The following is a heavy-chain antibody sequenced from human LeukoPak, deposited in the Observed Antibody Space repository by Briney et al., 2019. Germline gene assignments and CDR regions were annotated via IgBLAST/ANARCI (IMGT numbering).Heavy chain of an antibody. CDR3: ARSLY. J-gene: IGHJ4*02. CDR2: ISYDGSNK. CDR1: GSTFSSYA. V-gene: IGHV3-30-3*02. Sequence: SGVSLRLSCAASGSTFSSYAMHWVRQAPGKGLEWVAVISYDGSNKYYADSVKGRFTISRDNSKNTLYLQMNSLRAEDTAAYYCARSLYWGQGTLVTVSS. D-gene: IGHD1-26*01.